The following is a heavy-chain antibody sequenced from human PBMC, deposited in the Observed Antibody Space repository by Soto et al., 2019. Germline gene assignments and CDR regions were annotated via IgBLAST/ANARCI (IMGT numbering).Heavy chain of an antibody. CDR1: GFTFSSYG. Sequence: QVQLVESGGGVVQPGRSLRLSCAASGFTFSSYGMHWVRQAPGKGLEWVAVISYDGSNKYYADSVKGRFTISRDNSKNTLYLQMNSLRAEDTAVYYRAKDTWGAYTAMVPVDDYWGQGTLVTVSS. V-gene: IGHV3-30*18. J-gene: IGHJ4*02. CDR3: AKDTWGAYTAMVPVDDY. CDR2: ISYDGSNK. D-gene: IGHD5-18*01.